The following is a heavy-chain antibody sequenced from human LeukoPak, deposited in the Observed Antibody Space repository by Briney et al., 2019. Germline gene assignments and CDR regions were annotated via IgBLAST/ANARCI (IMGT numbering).Heavy chain of an antibody. CDR2: IYYGGST. Sequence: PSETLSLTCSVIGHSMRRGDSWGWIRQPPGKGLEWIGYIYYGGSTNYNPSLKSRVTISVDTSKNQFSLKLSSVTAADTAVYYCARETSQKGAHYMDVWGKGTTITISS. CDR1: GHSMRRGDS. D-gene: IGHD3-16*01. V-gene: IGHV4-61*08. J-gene: IGHJ6*03. CDR3: ARETSQKGAHYMDV.